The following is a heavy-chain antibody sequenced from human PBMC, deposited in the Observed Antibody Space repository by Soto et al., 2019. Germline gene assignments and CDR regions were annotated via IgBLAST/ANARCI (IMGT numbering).Heavy chain of an antibody. Sequence: GGSLRLSCAASGFTLSSYGMHWVRQAPGKGLEWVAVIWYDGSNKYYADSVEGRFTISRDNSKNTLYLQMNSLRAEDTAVYYCARELDGQRWGYFDYWGQGTLVTVSS. CDR3: ARELDGQRWGYFDY. D-gene: IGHD1-26*01. J-gene: IGHJ4*02. CDR1: GFTLSSYG. V-gene: IGHV3-33*01. CDR2: IWYDGSNK.